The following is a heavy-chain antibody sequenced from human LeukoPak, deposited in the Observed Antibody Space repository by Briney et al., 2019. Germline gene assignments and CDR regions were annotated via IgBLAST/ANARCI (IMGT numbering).Heavy chain of an antibody. V-gene: IGHV3-23*01. CDR3: AKDREYDFWSGYYPIAY. D-gene: IGHD3-3*01. Sequence: GGSLRLSCAASGFTFSSYAMSWVRQAPGKGLEWVSAISGSGGSTYYADSVKGRFTISRDNSKNTLYLQMNSLRAEDTAVYYCAKDREYDFWSGYYPIAYWGQGTLVTVSS. CDR1: GFTFSSYA. CDR2: ISGSGGST. J-gene: IGHJ4*02.